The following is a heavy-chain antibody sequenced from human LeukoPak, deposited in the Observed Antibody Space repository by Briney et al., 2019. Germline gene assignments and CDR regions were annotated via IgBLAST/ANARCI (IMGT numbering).Heavy chain of an antibody. D-gene: IGHD4-17*01. CDR3: ARGGDDYGDYAEMGDFDY. Sequence: ASVKVSCKASGYTFTSYAMHWVRQAPGQRLEWVGWINAGNGNTKYSQKFQGRVTITRDTSASTAYMELSSLRSEDTAVYYCARGGDDYGDYAEMGDFDYWGQGTLVTVSS. CDR1: GYTFTSYA. J-gene: IGHJ4*02. V-gene: IGHV1-3*01. CDR2: INAGNGNT.